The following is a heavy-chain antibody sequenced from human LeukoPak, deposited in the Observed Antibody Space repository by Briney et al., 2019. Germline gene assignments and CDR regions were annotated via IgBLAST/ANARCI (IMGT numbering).Heavy chain of an antibody. V-gene: IGHV3-53*01. CDR2: IYSGGST. CDR1: GFTVSSNY. D-gene: IGHD5-12*01. J-gene: IGHJ4*02. Sequence: GGSLRLSCAASGFTVSSNYMSWVRQAPGKGLEWVSVIYSGGSTYYADSVKGRFTISRDNSKNTLYLQMNSLRAEDTAVYYCAKLDSGYDYQSFFDYWGQGTLVTVSS. CDR3: AKLDSGYDYQSFFDY.